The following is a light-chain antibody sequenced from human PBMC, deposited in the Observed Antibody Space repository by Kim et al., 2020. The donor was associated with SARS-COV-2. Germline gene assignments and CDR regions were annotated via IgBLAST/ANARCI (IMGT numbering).Light chain of an antibody. CDR1: QSVSSN. CDR2: GAS. CDR3: QQYNNWPPYMYT. J-gene: IGKJ2*01. V-gene: IGKV3-15*01. Sequence: EIVMTQSPATLSVSPGERATLSCRASQSVSSNLAWYQQKPGQAPRLLFYGASTRATGIPARFSGSGSGTEFTLTISSLQSEDFAVYYCQQYNNWPPYMYTFGQGTKLEI.